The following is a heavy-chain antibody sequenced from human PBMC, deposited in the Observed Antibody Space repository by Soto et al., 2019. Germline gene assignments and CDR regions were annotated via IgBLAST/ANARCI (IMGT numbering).Heavy chain of an antibody. V-gene: IGHV4-30-4*01. CDR2: IYYSGST. Sequence: SETLSLTCTVSGGSISSGDYHWSWIRQPPGKGLEWIGYIYYSGSTYYNPSLKSRVTISVDTSKNQFSLKLSSVTAADTAVYYCARVVFTMVRRVNYYYGMDVWGQGPTVTVSS. CDR3: ARVVFTMVRRVNYYYGMDV. J-gene: IGHJ6*02. D-gene: IGHD3-10*01. CDR1: GGSISSGDYH.